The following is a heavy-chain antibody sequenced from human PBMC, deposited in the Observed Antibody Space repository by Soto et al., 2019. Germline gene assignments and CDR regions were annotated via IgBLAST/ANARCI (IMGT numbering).Heavy chain of an antibody. D-gene: IGHD5-12*01. Sequence: QVQLQESGPGLVKPSGTLSLTCAVSGGSISSSNWWSWVRQPPGKRLEWIGEIYHSGSTNYNPSLKSRGTISVDKSKNQFSLKLSSVTAADTAVYYCARGIYSGYDYWFDPWGQGTLVTVSS. J-gene: IGHJ5*02. CDR3: ARGIYSGYDYWFDP. V-gene: IGHV4-4*02. CDR2: IYHSGST. CDR1: GGSISSSNW.